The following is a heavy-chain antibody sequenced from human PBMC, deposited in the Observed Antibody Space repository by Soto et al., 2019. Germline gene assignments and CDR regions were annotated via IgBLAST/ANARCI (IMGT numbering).Heavy chain of an antibody. CDR1: GYTFTGYY. Sequence: GASVKVSCKASGYTFTGYYMHWVRQAPGQGLEWMGWINPNSGGTNYAQKFQGRVTMTRDTSISTAYMELSRLRSDDTAVYYCARDRDRTRYNIEVGFDPWGQGTLVTVSS. J-gene: IGHJ5*02. V-gene: IGHV1-2*02. D-gene: IGHD6-19*01. CDR2: INPNSGGT. CDR3: ARDRDRTRYNIEVGFDP.